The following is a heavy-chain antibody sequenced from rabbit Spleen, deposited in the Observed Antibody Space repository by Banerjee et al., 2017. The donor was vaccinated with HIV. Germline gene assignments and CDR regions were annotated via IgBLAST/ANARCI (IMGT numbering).Heavy chain of an antibody. CDR1: GFSFSSSYW. Sequence: QQQLEESGGGLVKPGGTLTLTCTVSGFSFSSSYWICWVRQAPGKGLEWIACIYGGTGSTYYASWAKGRFTISETSSTTVTLQMTSLTAADTATYFCARDVDTIYFQFSLWGPGTLVTVS. CDR2: IYGGTGST. D-gene: IGHD1-1*01. CDR3: ARDVDTIYFQFSL. V-gene: IGHV1S45*01. J-gene: IGHJ4*01.